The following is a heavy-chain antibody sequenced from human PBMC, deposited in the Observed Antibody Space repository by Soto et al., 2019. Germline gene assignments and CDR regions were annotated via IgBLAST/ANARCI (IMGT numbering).Heavy chain of an antibody. CDR1: GYTFTSYD. CDR2: MNPNSGNT. Sequence: QVQLVQSGAEVKKPGASVKVSCKASGYTFTSYDINWVRQATGQGLEWMGWMNPNSGNTGYAQKFPGSVTITRDTSISTAYIGLRRLRSEDPALFFCAGPWNKAWGQGTLVNVSS. V-gene: IGHV1-8*01. D-gene: IGHD1-1*01. J-gene: IGHJ4*02. CDR3: AGPWNKA.